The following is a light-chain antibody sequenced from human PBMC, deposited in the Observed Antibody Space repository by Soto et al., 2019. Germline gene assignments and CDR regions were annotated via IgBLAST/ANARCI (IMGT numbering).Light chain of an antibody. CDR2: EAA. Sequence: QSVLTQPASVSGSPGQSITISCTGISSDIGSYKLVSWYQLHPGKAPKLIIYEAARRPSGVSNRFSGSKSGNTASLTISGLQAEDEADYYCCSYVGSGPYVFGTGTKLTGL. CDR3: CSYVGSGPYV. V-gene: IGLV2-23*01. CDR1: SSDIGSYKL. J-gene: IGLJ1*01.